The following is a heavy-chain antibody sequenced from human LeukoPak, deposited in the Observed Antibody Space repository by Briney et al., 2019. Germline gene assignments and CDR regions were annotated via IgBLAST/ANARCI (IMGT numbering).Heavy chain of an antibody. CDR2: IYTSGST. Sequence: SETLSLTCTVSGGSISSYYWSWIRQPAGKGLEWIGRIYTSGSTNYNPSLKSRVTISVDTSKNQFSLKLSSVTAADTAVYYCARGRPAPYGSGSAVHFDYWGQGTLVTDSS. V-gene: IGHV4-4*07. CDR1: GGSISSYY. D-gene: IGHD3-10*01. CDR3: ARGRPAPYGSGSAVHFDY. J-gene: IGHJ4*02.